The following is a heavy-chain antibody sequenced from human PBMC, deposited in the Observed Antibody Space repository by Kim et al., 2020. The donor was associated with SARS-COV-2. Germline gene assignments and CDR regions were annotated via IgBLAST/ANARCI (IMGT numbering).Heavy chain of an antibody. J-gene: IGHJ5*02. CDR2: INHSGST. V-gene: IGHV4-34*01. CDR3: ARGVVPAAIDP. D-gene: IGHD2-2*01. CDR1: GGSFSGYY. Sequence: SETLSLTCAVYGGSFSGYYWSWIRQPPGKGLEWIGEINHSGSTNYNPSLKSRVTISVDTSKNQFSLKLSSVTAADTAVYYCARGVVPAAIDPWGQGTLVTVSS.